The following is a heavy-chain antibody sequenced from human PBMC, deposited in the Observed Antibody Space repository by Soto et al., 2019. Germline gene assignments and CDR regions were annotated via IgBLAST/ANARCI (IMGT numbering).Heavy chain of an antibody. CDR2: ISGSGGST. D-gene: IGHD6-13*01. V-gene: IGHV3-23*01. J-gene: IGHJ4*02. CDR1: GFGVSNNY. Sequence: GGSLRLSCAASGFGVSNNYMSWVRQAPGKGLEWVSAISGSGGSTYYADSVKGRFTISRDNSKNTLYLQMNSLRAEDTAVYYCAKGYSSSWYWGYYFDYWGQGTLVTVSS. CDR3: AKGYSSSWYWGYYFDY.